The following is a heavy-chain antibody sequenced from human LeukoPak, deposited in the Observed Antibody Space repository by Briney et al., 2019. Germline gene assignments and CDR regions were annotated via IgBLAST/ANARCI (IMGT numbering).Heavy chain of an antibody. CDR2: IKQDGSEK. Sequence: AGGSLRLSCAASEFIFNGYWMNWVRQAPGKGLEWVANIKQDGSEKQYVDSVRGRFTISRDNAKNSLYLQMNSLRVEDTAVYYCARDGFVGAADYWGQGTLVTVSS. D-gene: IGHD6-13*01. J-gene: IGHJ4*02. CDR3: ARDGFVGAADY. CDR1: EFIFNGYW. V-gene: IGHV3-7*01.